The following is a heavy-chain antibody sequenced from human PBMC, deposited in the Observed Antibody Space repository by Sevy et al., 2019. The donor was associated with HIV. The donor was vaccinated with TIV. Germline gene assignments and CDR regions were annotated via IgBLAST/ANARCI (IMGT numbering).Heavy chain of an antibody. CDR3: ARGYCGGGSCTAFDP. J-gene: IGHJ5*02. V-gene: IGHV3-48*03. CDR2: ISGNGRTT. Sequence: GGSLRLSCAASGFMFGNYEMNWVRQVPGKGLEWVSYISGNGRTTYHADSVKGRFALSRDMSKNTVYLQMNSLRAEDTAVYYCARGYCGGGSCTAFDPWGQGTLVTVSS. CDR1: GFMFGNYE. D-gene: IGHD2-15*01.